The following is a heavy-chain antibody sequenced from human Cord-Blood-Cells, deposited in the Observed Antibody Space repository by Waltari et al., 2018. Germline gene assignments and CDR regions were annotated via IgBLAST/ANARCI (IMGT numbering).Heavy chain of an antibody. CDR2: INHSGST. V-gene: IGHV4-34*01. CDR1: GGSFSGYY. Sequence: QVQLQQWGAGLLKPSETLSLTCAVYGGSFSGYYWSWIRQPPGKGREWMGEINHSGSTNYNPSLKSRVTISVDTSKNQFSLKLSSVTAADTAVYHCARGQRLGMGEVYWGEGTLVTVSS. CDR3: ARGQRLGMGEVY. D-gene: IGHD3-16*01. J-gene: IGHJ4*02.